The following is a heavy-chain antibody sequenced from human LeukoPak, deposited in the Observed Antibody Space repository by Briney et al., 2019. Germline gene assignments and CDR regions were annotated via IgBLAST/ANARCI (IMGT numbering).Heavy chain of an antibody. CDR2: IYTSGST. V-gene: IGHV4-61*02. CDR1: GGSISSGSYY. D-gene: IGHD3-10*01. CDR3: ARGWGGYGSGSYYKYYYYYMDV. J-gene: IGHJ6*03. Sequence: SRTLSLTCTVSGGSISSGSYYWSWIRQAAGKGLEWIGRIYTSGSTNYNPSLKSRVTISVDTSKNQFSLKLSSVTAADTATYYCARGWGGYGSGSYYKYYYYYMDVWGKGTTVTVSS.